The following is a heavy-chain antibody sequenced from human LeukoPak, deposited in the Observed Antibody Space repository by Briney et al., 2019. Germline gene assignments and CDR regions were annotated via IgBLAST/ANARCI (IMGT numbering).Heavy chain of an antibody. CDR2: ISGNGYDS. V-gene: IGHV3-23*01. D-gene: IGHD7-27*01. CDR1: RFTLSDYA. J-gene: IGHJ6*02. Sequence: PGGSLRLSCAASRFTLSDYAMSWVRQAPGKGLEWVSSISGNGYDSDYADSVKGRFTISRDNSKNTLYLQMNSLRAEDTAVYYCAKGLNWGLKQIWRLDYYGMDVWGQGTTVTVSS. CDR3: AKGLNWGLKQIWRLDYYGMDV.